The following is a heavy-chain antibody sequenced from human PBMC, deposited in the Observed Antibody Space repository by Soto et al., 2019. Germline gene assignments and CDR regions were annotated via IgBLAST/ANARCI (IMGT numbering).Heavy chain of an antibody. V-gene: IGHV3-48*03. J-gene: IGHJ6*02. D-gene: IGHD6-13*01. CDR2: ISSSGSTI. Sequence: GGSLRLSCATSGFTFSSYEMNWVRQAPGKGLEWVSYISSSGSTIYYADSVKGRFTISRDNAKNSLHLQMDSLRAEDTAVYYCARDQEAGSFFPYYYGMDVWGQGTTVTVSS. CDR1: GFTFSSYE. CDR3: ARDQEAGSFFPYYYGMDV.